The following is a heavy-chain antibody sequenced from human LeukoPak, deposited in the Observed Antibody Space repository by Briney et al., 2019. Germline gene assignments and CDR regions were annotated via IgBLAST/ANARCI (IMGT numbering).Heavy chain of an antibody. CDR1: GGSFSGYY. V-gene: IGHV4-34*01. D-gene: IGHD6-19*01. CDR2: INHSGST. Sequence: KASETLSLTCAVYGGSFSGYYWSWIRQPPGKGLEWIGEINHSGSTNYNPSLKSRVTISVDTSKNQFSLKLSSVTAADTAVYYCARRTGRSGVSKYSSGWPFDYWGQGTLVTVSS. CDR3: ARRTGRSGVSKYSSGWPFDY. J-gene: IGHJ4*02.